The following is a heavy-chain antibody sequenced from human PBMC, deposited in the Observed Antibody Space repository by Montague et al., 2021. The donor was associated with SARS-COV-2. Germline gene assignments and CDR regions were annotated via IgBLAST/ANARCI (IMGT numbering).Heavy chain of an antibody. V-gene: IGHV4-34*01. CDR2: INHSGST. CDR1: GGSFSGYY. Sequence: SETLSLTCAVYGGSFSGYYWGWIRQPPGKGLEWIGEINHSGSTNYNPSLKSRVTISVDTSKNQFSLKLSSVTAADTAVYYCARVRAVPAAMRIFSLGRSYYGMDVWGQGTTVTASS. D-gene: IGHD2-2*01. J-gene: IGHJ6*02. CDR3: ARVRAVPAAMRIFSLGRSYYGMDV.